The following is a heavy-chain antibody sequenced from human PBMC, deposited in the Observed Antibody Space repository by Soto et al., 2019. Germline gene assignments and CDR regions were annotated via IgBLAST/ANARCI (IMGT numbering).Heavy chain of an antibody. J-gene: IGHJ6*02. D-gene: IGHD5-18*01. CDR1: AYTFNTYG. CDR2: ISGHNGQT. CDR3: ARDGRKQLWVEGRNATDV. V-gene: IGHV1-18*01. Sequence: QVQLVQSGPEVKKPGASVKVSCKASAYTFNTYGISWVRRAPGQGLEWMGWISGHNGQTNYAQKFRGRVTITTDTSTSTAYMELRSLRSDDTAIYYCARDGRKQLWVEGRNATDVWGQGTTVTVSS.